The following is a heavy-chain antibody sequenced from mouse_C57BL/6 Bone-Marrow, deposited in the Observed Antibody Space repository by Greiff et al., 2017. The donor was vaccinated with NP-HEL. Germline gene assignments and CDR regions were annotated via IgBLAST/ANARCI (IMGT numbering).Heavy chain of an antibody. CDR1: GFTFSSYA. D-gene: IGHD1-1*01. Sequence: EVNVVESGGGLVKPGGSLKLSCAASGFTFSSYAMSWVRQTPEKRLEWVATISDGGSYTYYPANVKGRFTISRDNAKNNLYLQMSHLKSEDTAMYYCAREPSYYGSSYDWYFDVWGTGTTVTVSS. J-gene: IGHJ1*03. CDR2: ISDGGSYT. CDR3: AREPSYYGSSYDWYFDV. V-gene: IGHV5-4*01.